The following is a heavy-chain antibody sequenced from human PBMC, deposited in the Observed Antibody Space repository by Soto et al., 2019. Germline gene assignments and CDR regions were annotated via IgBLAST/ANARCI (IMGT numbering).Heavy chain of an antibody. D-gene: IGHD3-9*01. Sequence: GGSLRLSCAASGFTFSSYGMHWVRQAPGKGLEWVAVISYDGSNKYYADSVKGRFTISRDNSKNTLYLQMNSLRAEDTAVYYCAKEVGYFDVEQDDYWGQGTLVTVSS. V-gene: IGHV3-30*18. CDR2: ISYDGSNK. CDR3: AKEVGYFDVEQDDY. J-gene: IGHJ4*02. CDR1: GFTFSSYG.